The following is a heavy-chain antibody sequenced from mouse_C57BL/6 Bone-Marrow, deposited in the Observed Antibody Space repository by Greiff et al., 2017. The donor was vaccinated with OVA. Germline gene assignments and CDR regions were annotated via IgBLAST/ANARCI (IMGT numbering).Heavy chain of an antibody. V-gene: IGHV5-12*01. Sequence: EVMLVESGGGLVQPGGSLKLSCAASGFTFSDYYMYWVRQTPEKRLEWVAYISNGGGSTYYPDTVKGRFTISRDNAKNTLYLQMSRLKSEDTAMYYCARHDGIYGNYVWFAYWGQGTLVTVSA. CDR1: GFTFSDYY. CDR3: ARHDGIYGNYVWFAY. D-gene: IGHD2-1*01. J-gene: IGHJ3*01. CDR2: ISNGGGST.